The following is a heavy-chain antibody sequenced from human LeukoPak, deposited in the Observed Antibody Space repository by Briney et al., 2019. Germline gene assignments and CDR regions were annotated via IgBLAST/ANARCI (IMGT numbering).Heavy chain of an antibody. CDR1: GGSISSYY. CDR2: LYSSGDT. D-gene: IGHD3-10*01. CDR3: ARSDGYGLVGI. J-gene: IGHJ3*02. V-gene: IGHV4-4*07. Sequence: SETLSLTCIVSGGSISSYYWSWIRQPAGKGLEWIGRLYSSGDTNYNPSLKSRVTMSVDTSKNQFSLKLNSVTAADTAVYYCARSDGYGLVGIWGQGTMVTVSS.